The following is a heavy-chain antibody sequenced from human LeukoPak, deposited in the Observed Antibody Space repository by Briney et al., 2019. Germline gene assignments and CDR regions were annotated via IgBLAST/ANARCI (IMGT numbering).Heavy chain of an antibody. CDR1: GFTFSSYS. CDR2: ISSSSSYI. D-gene: IGHD3-10*01. J-gene: IGHJ3*02. V-gene: IGHV3-21*01. CDR3: ARVGRVFGAFDI. Sequence: GGSLRLSCAASGFTFSSYSMNWVRQAPGKGLEWVSSISSSSSYIYYADSVKGRLTISRDNAKNSLYLQMNSLRAEDTAVYYCARVGRVFGAFDIWGQGTMVTVSS.